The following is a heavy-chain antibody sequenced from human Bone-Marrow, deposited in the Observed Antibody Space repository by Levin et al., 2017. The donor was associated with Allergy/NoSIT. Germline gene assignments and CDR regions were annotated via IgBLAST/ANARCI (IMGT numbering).Heavy chain of an antibody. D-gene: IGHD3-16*01. Sequence: GGSLRLSCAASGLSFSTYTMHWVRQAPGKGLEWVSSISSSSGYIHYADSVKGRFTISRDNAKNSLYLQMNSLRAEDTALYYWARRMLTLGIDYYSMDVWGQGTTVTVSS. CDR3: ARRMLTLGIDYYSMDV. J-gene: IGHJ6*02. CDR1: GLSFSTYT. CDR2: ISSSSGYI. V-gene: IGHV3-21*01.